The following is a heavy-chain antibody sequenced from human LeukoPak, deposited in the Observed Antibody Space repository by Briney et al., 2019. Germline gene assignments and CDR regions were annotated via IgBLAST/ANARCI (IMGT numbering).Heavy chain of an antibody. CDR2: ISGSGGST. Sequence: PGGSLRLSCAASGFTFSNYWMHWVRQAPGKGLEWVSAISGSGGSTYYADSVKGQFTISRDNSKNTLYLQMNSLRAEDTAVYYCAKWARYYDILTGYYQDYWGQGTLVTVSS. CDR1: GFTFSNYW. D-gene: IGHD3-9*01. V-gene: IGHV3-23*01. J-gene: IGHJ4*02. CDR3: AKWARYYDILTGYYQDY.